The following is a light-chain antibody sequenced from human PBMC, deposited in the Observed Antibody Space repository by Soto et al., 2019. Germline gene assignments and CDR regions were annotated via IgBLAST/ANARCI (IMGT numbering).Light chain of an antibody. CDR1: QSLLHSNGYNY. CDR3: MQALQTPWT. J-gene: IGKJ1*01. CDR2: LGS. V-gene: IGKV2-28*01. Sequence: DIVMTQSPLSLPVTPGEPASISCRSSQSLLHSNGYNYLDWYLQKPGQSPQLLIYLGSNRASGVPDRFSGSGSGRNFTLKISRVEAEEVGVYYCMQALQTPWTFGQGTKVEIK.